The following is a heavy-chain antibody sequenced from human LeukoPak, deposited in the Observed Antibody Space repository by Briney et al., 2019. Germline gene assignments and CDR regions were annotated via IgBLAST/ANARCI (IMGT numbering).Heavy chain of an antibody. CDR3: ARPFRGVIAAY. Sequence: GASVKVSGKASGYTFTSYYMHWVRQAPGQGLEWMGIINPSGGSTSYAQKFQGRVTMTRDTSTSTVYMELSSLRSEDTAVYYCARPFRGVIAAYWGQGTLVTVSS. CDR2: INPSGGST. J-gene: IGHJ4*02. D-gene: IGHD3-10*01. CDR1: GYTFTSYY. V-gene: IGHV1-46*01.